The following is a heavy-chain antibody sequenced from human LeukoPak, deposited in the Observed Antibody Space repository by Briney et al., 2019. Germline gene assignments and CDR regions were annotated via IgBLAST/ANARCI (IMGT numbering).Heavy chain of an antibody. D-gene: IGHD2-2*01. Sequence: GGSLRLSCAASGFTFSSYWMSWVRQAPGKGLEWVAVISYDGSEKYYADSVKGRFTISRDNSKNTLYLQMNSLRAEDTAVYYCARDRDCSSTSCFNAFDIWGQGTVVTVSS. J-gene: IGHJ3*02. CDR3: ARDRDCSSTSCFNAFDI. CDR1: GFTFSSYW. CDR2: ISYDGSEK. V-gene: IGHV3-30*03.